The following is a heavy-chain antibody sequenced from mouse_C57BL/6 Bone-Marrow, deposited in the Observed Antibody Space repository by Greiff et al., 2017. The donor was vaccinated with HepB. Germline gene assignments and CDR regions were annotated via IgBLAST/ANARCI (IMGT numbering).Heavy chain of an antibody. D-gene: IGHD2-10*01. Sequence: EVKVVESGGDLVKPGGSLKLSCAASGFTFSSYGMSWVRQTPDKRLEWVATISSGGSYTYYPDSVKGRFTISRDNAKNTLYLQMSSLKSEDTAMYYCASLPAWFAYWGQGTLVTVSA. CDR1: GFTFSSYG. CDR2: ISSGGSYT. CDR3: ASLPAWFAY. V-gene: IGHV5-6*01. J-gene: IGHJ3*01.